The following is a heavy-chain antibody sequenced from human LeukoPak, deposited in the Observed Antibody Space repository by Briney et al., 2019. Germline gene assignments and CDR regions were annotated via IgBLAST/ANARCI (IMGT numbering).Heavy chain of an antibody. CDR1: GYTFTSYA. Sequence: ASVKVSCKASGYTFTSYAMNWVRQAPGQGLEWMGWINTNTGNPTYAQGFTGRFVFSLDTSVSTAYLQISSLKAEDTAVYYCASPYDSSGSPYYFDYWGQGTLVTVSS. CDR2: INTNTGNP. D-gene: IGHD3-22*01. CDR3: ASPYDSSGSPYYFDY. J-gene: IGHJ4*02. V-gene: IGHV7-4-1*02.